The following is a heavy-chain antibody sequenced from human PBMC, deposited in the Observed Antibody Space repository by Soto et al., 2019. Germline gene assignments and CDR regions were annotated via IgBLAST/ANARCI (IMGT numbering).Heavy chain of an antibody. D-gene: IGHD4-17*01. V-gene: IGHV3-23*01. Sequence: EVQLLESGGGLVQPGGSLTVSCAASGFTFGAHPMSWVRLAPGKGLEWVSTISGYGGSTYYPDSLKGRIIISRDNSKNTLYLQINTLRAADSAVYFCAKQRTTGTTSFDYWGQGTLVTVSS. CDR3: AKQRTTGTTSFDY. CDR1: GFTFGAHP. CDR2: ISGYGGST. J-gene: IGHJ4*02.